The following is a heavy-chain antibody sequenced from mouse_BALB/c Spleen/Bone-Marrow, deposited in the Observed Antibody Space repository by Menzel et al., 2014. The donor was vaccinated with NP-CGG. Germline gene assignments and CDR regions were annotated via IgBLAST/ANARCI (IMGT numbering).Heavy chain of an antibody. CDR3: AKSWNYYSMDH. CDR2: VNPHNGAT. CDR1: GYTFTDYY. J-gene: IGHJ4*01. Sequence: EVQLQQSGPELVKPGASVKMSCKASGYTFTDYYMDWVKLSHGESFEWIGRVNPHNGATNYNQKFKGRATLTVDKSSSTAYMELSSLTSEDSAVYYSAKSWNYYSMDHWGQGTSVTVSS. V-gene: IGHV1-19*01.